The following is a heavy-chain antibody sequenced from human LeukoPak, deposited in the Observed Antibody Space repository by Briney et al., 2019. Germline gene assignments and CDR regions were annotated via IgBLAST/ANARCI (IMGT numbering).Heavy chain of an antibody. J-gene: IGHJ4*02. V-gene: IGHV1-69*04. Sequence: SVKVSCKASGGTFSSYTISWVRQAPGQGLEWMGRIIPILGIANYAQKFQGRITITADKSTSTAYMELSSLRSEDTAVYYCARDSSDCSSTSCYWGAFDYWGQGTLVTVSS. CDR3: ARDSSDCSSTSCYWGAFDY. CDR1: GGTFSSYT. D-gene: IGHD2-2*01. CDR2: IIPILGIA.